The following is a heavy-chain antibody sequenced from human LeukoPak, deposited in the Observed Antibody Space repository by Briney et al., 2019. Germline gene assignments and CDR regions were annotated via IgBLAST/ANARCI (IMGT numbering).Heavy chain of an antibody. Sequence: SETLSLTCTVSGGSISSSSSYWVWIRQPPGKGLEWIGTIYYSGNTYYNPSLKSRVTISVDTSKNQFSLKLTSVTAADTAVYYCARDTGPSGTAFDYWGKGTLVTVSS. D-gene: IGHD2-2*01. V-gene: IGHV4-39*07. CDR1: GGSISSSSSY. J-gene: IGHJ4*02. CDR2: IYYSGNT. CDR3: ARDTGPSGTAFDY.